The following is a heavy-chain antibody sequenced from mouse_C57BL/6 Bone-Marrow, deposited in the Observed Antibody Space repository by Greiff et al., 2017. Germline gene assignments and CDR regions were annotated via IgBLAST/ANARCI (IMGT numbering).Heavy chain of an antibody. CDR3: ARPYYYGSSYTAWFAY. CDR1: GYTFTSYW. CDR2: IRPNSGST. J-gene: IGHJ3*01. V-gene: IGHV1-64*01. Sequence: VKLQQPGAELVKPGASVKLSCTASGYTFTSYWMHWVKQRPGQGLEWIGMIRPNSGSTNYNEKFKSKATLTVDKSSSTAYMQLSSLTSEDSAVYYCARPYYYGSSYTAWFAYWGQGTLVTVSA. D-gene: IGHD1-1*01.